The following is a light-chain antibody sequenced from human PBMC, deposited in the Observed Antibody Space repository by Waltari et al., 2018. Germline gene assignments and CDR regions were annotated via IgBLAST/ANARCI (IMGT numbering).Light chain of an antibody. Sequence: DIQMTQSPSTLSASVGDRVTISCRASQSISSWVAWYQQKPGKAPKLLIYKASSLESGVPSRFTGSGSGTEFTLTISSLQPDDFATYYCQQYNSYSPVTFGGGTKVEIK. V-gene: IGKV1-5*03. CDR1: QSISSW. CDR3: QQYNSYSPVT. J-gene: IGKJ4*01. CDR2: KAS.